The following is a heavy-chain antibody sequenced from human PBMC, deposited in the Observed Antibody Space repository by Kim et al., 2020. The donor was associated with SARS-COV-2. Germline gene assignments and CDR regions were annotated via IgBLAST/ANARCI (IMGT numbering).Heavy chain of an antibody. J-gene: IGHJ6*02. D-gene: IGHD3-10*01. CDR2: IIPIFGTA. Sequence: SVKVSCKASGGTFSSYAISWVRQAPGQGLEWMGGIIPIFGTANYAQKFQGRVTITADESTSTAYMELSSLRSEDTAVYYCARPITMVRGVISYYYGMDVWGQGTTVTVSS. CDR3: ARPITMVRGVISYYYGMDV. V-gene: IGHV1-69*13. CDR1: GGTFSSYA.